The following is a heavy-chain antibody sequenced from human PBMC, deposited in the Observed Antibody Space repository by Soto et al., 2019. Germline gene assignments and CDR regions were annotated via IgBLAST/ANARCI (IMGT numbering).Heavy chain of an antibody. Sequence: HPGGSLRLSCSTSGFRFNSFAIHWVRQAPGKGLEYVSAINANGGSTYFADSVKGRFSISRDASRNNVFLEMNSLSREDTAVYHCATGTSRDYYSDALDVWGQGTTVTVSS. D-gene: IGHD2-21*01. V-gene: IGHV3-64*04. CDR1: GFRFNSFA. J-gene: IGHJ6*02. CDR2: INANGGST. CDR3: ATGTSRDYYSDALDV.